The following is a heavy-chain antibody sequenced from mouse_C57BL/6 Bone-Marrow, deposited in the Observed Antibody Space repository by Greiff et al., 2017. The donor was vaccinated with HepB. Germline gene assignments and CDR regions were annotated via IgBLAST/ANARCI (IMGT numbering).Heavy chain of an antibody. Sequence: VQLKESGAELVRPGASVKLSCTASGFNIKDDYMHWVKQRPEQGLEWIGWIDPENGDTEYASKFQGKATITADTSSNTAYLQLSSLTSEDTAVYYCTQKVAYYFDYWGQGTTLTVSS. CDR1: GFNIKDDY. J-gene: IGHJ2*01. D-gene: IGHD1-1*01. V-gene: IGHV14-4*01. CDR2: IDPENGDT. CDR3: TQKVAYYFDY.